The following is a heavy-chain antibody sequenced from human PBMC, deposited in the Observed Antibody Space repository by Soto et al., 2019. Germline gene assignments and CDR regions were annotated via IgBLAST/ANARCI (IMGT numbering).Heavy chain of an antibody. CDR3: ARQTGSYYDSSGYYIDY. CDR2: IYYSGST. Sequence: QLQLQESGPGLVKPSEPLSLTCTVSGGSISSSSYYWGWIRQPPGKGLEWIGSIYYSGSTYYNPSLKSRVTISVDTSKNQFSLKLSSVTAADTAVYYCARQTGSYYDSSGYYIDYWGQGTLVTVSS. CDR1: GGSISSSSYY. J-gene: IGHJ4*02. V-gene: IGHV4-39*01. D-gene: IGHD3-22*01.